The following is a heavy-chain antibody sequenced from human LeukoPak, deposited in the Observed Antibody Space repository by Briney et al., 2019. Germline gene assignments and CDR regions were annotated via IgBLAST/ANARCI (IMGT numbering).Heavy chain of an antibody. J-gene: IGHJ6*02. Sequence: PGGSLRLSCAASGFTFSSYWMHWVRQAPGKGLVWVSRINSDGSSTSYADSVKGRFTISRDNAKNTLYLQMNSLRAEDTAVYYCARDFYVPDYYYGMDVWGQGTTVTVSS. D-gene: IGHD3-16*01. V-gene: IGHV3-74*01. CDR2: INSDGSST. CDR1: GFTFSSYW. CDR3: ARDFYVPDYYYGMDV.